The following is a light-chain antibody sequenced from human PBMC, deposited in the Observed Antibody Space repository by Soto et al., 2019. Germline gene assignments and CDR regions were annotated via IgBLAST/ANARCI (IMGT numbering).Light chain of an antibody. CDR1: SGHSSYI. CDR2: LEGSGSY. J-gene: IGLJ3*02. Sequence: QLVLTQSSSASASLGSSVNLTCTLNSGHSSYIIAWHQQQPGKAPRYLMKLEGSGSYNKGSGVPDRLSGSSSGADRYLTISNLQSEDEADYYCETWDSNSRVFGGGTKLTVL. V-gene: IGLV4-60*03. CDR3: ETWDSNSRV.